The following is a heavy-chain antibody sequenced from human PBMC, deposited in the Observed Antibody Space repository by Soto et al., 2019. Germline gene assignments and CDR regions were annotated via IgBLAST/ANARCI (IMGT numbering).Heavy chain of an antibody. V-gene: IGHV3-30-3*01. CDR1: GFTFSSYA. D-gene: IGHD3-10*01. J-gene: IGHJ4*02. CDR2: ISYDGSNK. CDR3: ARDSLRFGELF. Sequence: QAQLVESGGGVVQPGRSLRLSCAASGFTFSSYAMHWVRQAPGKGLEWVAVISYDGSNKYYADSVKGRFTISRDNSKNTLYLQMNSLRAEDTAVYYCARDSLRFGELFWGQGTLVTVSS.